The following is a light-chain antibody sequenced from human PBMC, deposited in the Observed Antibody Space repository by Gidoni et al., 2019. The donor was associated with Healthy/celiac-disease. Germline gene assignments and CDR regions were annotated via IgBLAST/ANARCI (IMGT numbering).Light chain of an antibody. CDR2: DFS. CDR1: SSDVGGYNY. Sequence: QSALTQPRSVSGSPGQSVPISCTGTSSDVGGYNYVSWYQHHPGKAPRLMIYDFSQRPSGVPDRFSGSKSGNTASLTISGLQAEDEADYYCCSYAGSYTFFYVFGTGTKVTVL. CDR3: CSYAGSYTFFYV. V-gene: IGLV2-11*01. J-gene: IGLJ1*01.